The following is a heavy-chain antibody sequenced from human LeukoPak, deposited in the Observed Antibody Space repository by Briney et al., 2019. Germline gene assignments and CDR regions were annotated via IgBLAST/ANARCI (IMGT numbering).Heavy chain of an antibody. Sequence: GASVKISCKASGYTFTDFYIHWVQQVPGKGLEWMGRIDPEDGETIYAETFQGRVTISTDMSVDTAYMELSSLRSDDTAVYYCATENIPRQGVLLEYYFDHWGQGTLVTVSS. CDR2: IDPEDGET. J-gene: IGHJ4*02. D-gene: IGHD2/OR15-2a*01. CDR1: GYTFTDFY. CDR3: ATENIPRQGVLLEYYFDH. V-gene: IGHV1-69-2*01.